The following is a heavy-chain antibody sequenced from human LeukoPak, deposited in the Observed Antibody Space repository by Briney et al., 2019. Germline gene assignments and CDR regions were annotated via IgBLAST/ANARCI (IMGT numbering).Heavy chain of an antibody. D-gene: IGHD6-19*01. Sequence: GGSLRLSCAVSGFTFEDSAMHWVRQAPGKGLEWVSGISWNSGSTYYADSVKGRFTISRDNSKNTLYLQMNSLRAEDTAVYYCAKDHRSGWSPWYFDNWGQGTLVTVSS. J-gene: IGHJ4*02. CDR3: AKDHRSGWSPWYFDN. CDR2: ISWNSGST. CDR1: GFTFEDSA. V-gene: IGHV3-23*01.